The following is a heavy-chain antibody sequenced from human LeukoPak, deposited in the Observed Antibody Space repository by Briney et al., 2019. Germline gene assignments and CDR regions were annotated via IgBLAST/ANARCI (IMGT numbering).Heavy chain of an antibody. CDR2: IYYSGST. V-gene: IGHV4-59*01. CDR1: GGSISSYY. Sequence: SETLFLTCTVSGGSISSYYWSWIRQPPGKGLEWIGYIYYSGSTNYNPSLKSRVTISVDTSKNQFSLKLSSVTAADTAVYYCARQKSTYYDFWSGHFYGMDVWGQGTTVTVSS. CDR3: ARQKSTYYDFWSGHFYGMDV. D-gene: IGHD3-3*01. J-gene: IGHJ6*02.